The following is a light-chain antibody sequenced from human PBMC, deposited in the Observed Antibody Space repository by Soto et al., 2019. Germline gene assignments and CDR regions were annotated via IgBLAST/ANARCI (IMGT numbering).Light chain of an antibody. CDR1: SGDVGGYDY. CDR3: CSYGGSFPYV. Sequence: QSALTQPPSVSGSPGQSVTISCTGTSGDVGGYDYVSWYQQRPGKAPKLLIYDVTKRPSGVPDRFSGSKSGNTASLTISGLQAEDEADFYCCSYGGSFPYVFGTGTSSPS. J-gene: IGLJ1*01. CDR2: DVT. V-gene: IGLV2-11*01.